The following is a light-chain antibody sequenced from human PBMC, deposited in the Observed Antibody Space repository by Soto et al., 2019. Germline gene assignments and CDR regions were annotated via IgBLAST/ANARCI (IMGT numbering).Light chain of an antibody. Sequence: EIVLTQSPGTLSLSPGERATLSCRASQSFRGNYLAWYQQKPGQAPRLLIYGASSRATGIPDRFSGSGSGTDFTLTISRLEPEDFAVYYCQQYGSSPWTFGQGTKVEIK. CDR2: GAS. V-gene: IGKV3-20*01. J-gene: IGKJ1*01. CDR1: QSFRGNY. CDR3: QQYGSSPWT.